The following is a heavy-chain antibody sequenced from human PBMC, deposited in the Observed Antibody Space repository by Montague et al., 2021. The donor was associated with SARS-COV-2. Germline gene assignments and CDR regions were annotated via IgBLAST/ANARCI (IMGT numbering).Heavy chain of an antibody. CDR3: ARGSGCSGGSCYSEWDPDYCCGMDV. CDR1: GGSFSGYY. CDR2: INHSGST. J-gene: IGHJ6*02. V-gene: IGHV4-34*01. D-gene: IGHD2-15*01. Sequence: SETLSLTCAVYGGSFSGYYWSWICQPPGKGLEWIGEINHSGSTNYNPSLKSRVTISVDTSKNQFSLKLSSVTAADTAVYYCARGSGCSGGSCYSEWDPDYCCGMDVWGQGTTVTVSS.